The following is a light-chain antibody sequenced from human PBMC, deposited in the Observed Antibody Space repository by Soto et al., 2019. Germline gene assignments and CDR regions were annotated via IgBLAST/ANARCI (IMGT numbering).Light chain of an antibody. CDR2: EAS. CDR1: QSVNTY. Sequence: EIVLTQSPATLSLSLGERATLSCKASQSVNTYVGWYQQKPGQAPRLLISEASDRATGIPARFSGSGSGTDFTLTISSLEPEDFALYHCQHRGTFGQGTRLEIK. J-gene: IGKJ5*01. CDR3: QHRGT. V-gene: IGKV3-11*01.